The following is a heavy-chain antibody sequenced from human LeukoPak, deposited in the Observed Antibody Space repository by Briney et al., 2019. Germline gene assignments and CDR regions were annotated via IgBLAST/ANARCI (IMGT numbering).Heavy chain of an antibody. CDR1: GFIFSSYW. CDR3: VMDMDV. J-gene: IGHJ6*02. Sequence: LTGGSLRLSCAASGFIFSSYWMNWVRQAPGKGLEWVANIKEGGSAKYYVDSVKGRFTISRDNAKNSLYLQMNSLRAEDTAVYYCVMDMDVWGQGTTVTVSS. CDR2: IKEGGSAK. V-gene: IGHV3-7*05.